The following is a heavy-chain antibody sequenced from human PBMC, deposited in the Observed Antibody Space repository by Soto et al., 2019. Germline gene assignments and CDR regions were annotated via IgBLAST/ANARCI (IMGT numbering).Heavy chain of an antibody. J-gene: IGHJ5*02. D-gene: IGHD1-1*01. CDR1: GFTFSSYA. Sequence: EVQLLESGGGLVQPGVSLRLSCAASGFTFSSYAMSWVRQAPGKGLEWVSAISAGGGNTYYRDSVKGRFTISRDNSKNTLYLQMNSLRAEDTAVYFCAQTTPSIHWFDPWGQGTLVTVSS. CDR3: AQTTPSIHWFDP. CDR2: ISAGGGNT. V-gene: IGHV3-23*01.